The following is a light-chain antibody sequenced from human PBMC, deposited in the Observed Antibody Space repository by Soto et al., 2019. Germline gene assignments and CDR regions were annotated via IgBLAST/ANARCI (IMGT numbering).Light chain of an antibody. CDR3: QQYGDSPFT. CDR2: AAS. CDR1: QTVTVNS. J-gene: IGKJ3*01. Sequence: EIVLTQSPGTLSLSPGEGATLSCRASQTVTVNSLAWYQQTPGQTPRLLIYAASTRATGIPDRFNGSGSGTEFVLPISRLEPEDFAMYYCQQYGDSPFTFGPGTKVDI. V-gene: IGKV3-20*01.